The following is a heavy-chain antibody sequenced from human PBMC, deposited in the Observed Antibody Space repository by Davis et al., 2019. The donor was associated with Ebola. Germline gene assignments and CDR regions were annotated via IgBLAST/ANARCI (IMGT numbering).Heavy chain of an antibody. D-gene: IGHD2-21*02. CDR1: GYTFTSYG. CDR2: MNPNNGNT. CDR3: ARDHGVTGTGAFDP. J-gene: IGHJ5*02. Sequence: ASVKVSCKASGYTFTSYGISWVRQATGQGLEWMGWMNPNNGNTGYAQKFQGRVTMTSNTAISTAYMVLSGLTSEDTAVYYCARDHGVTGTGAFDPWGQGTLVTVST. V-gene: IGHV1-8*02.